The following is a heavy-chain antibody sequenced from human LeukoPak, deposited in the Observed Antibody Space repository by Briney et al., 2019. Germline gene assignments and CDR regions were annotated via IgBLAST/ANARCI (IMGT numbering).Heavy chain of an antibody. CDR3: ARDFTRNSYAVAEFFHL. CDR2: IYANGGT. CDR1: GGSISGYY. V-gene: IGHV4-4*07. J-gene: IGHJ1*01. D-gene: IGHD5-18*01. Sequence: SETLFLTCTVSGGSISGYYWNWIRQSAGKGLEWIGRIYANGGTNYNPSLRSRVSMSVDTSKNQFSLKLTSVTAADTAIYYCARDFTRNSYAVAEFFHLWGKGTLVSVSS.